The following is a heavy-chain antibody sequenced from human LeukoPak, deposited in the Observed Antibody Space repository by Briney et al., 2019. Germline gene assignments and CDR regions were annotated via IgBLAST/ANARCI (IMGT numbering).Heavy chain of an antibody. CDR1: GFTFSSYA. D-gene: IGHD5-24*01. J-gene: IGHJ4*02. CDR3: ARDATRVGYARHDY. CDR2: ISYDGSNK. V-gene: IGHV3-30-3*01. Sequence: PGGSLRLSCAASGFTFSSYAMHWVRQAPGKGLEWVAVISYDGSNKYYADSVKGRFTISRDNSKNTLYLQMNSLRAEDTAVYYCARDATRVGYARHDYWGQGTLVTVSS.